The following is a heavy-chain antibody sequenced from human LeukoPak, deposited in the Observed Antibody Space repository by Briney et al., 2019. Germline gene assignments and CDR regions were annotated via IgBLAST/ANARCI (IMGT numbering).Heavy chain of an antibody. CDR1: GYTFTSYG. J-gene: IGHJ4*02. Sequence: ASVKVSCKASGYTFTSYGISWVRQAPGQGLEWMGWISAYNGNTNYAQKLQGRVTMTTDTSTSTAYMELRRLRSDDTAVYYCARDMGVYYGSGRHEGYWGQGTLVTVSS. D-gene: IGHD3-10*01. CDR3: ARDMGVYYGSGRHEGY. V-gene: IGHV1-18*04. CDR2: ISAYNGNT.